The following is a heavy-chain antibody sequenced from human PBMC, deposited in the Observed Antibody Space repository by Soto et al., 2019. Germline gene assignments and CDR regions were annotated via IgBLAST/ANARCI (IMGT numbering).Heavy chain of an antibody. D-gene: IGHD3-9*01. V-gene: IGHV4-34*01. J-gene: IGHJ4*02. CDR1: GGSFSGYY. Sequence: SETLSLTCAVYGGSFSGYYWSWIRQPPGKGLEWIGEINHSGSTNYNPSLKSRVTISVDTSKNQFSPKLSSVTAADTAVYYCASRQLRYFDWLLSPFDYWGQGTLVTVSS. CDR2: INHSGST. CDR3: ASRQLRYFDWLLSPFDY.